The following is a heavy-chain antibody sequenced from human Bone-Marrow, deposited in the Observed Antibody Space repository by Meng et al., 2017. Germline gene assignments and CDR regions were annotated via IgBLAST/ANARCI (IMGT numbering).Heavy chain of an antibody. Sequence: AQCVRSEVEVKKPGASVKVPCQSSGYPFTGYYMHWVRQAPGQGLEWMGRINPNSGGTNYAQKFQGRVTMTRDKSTSTAYMELSSLRSEDTAVYYCARAPRSGWYYFDYWGQGTLVTVSS. CDR2: INPNSGGT. V-gene: IGHV1-2*06. J-gene: IGHJ4*02. D-gene: IGHD6-19*01. CDR3: ARAPRSGWYYFDY. CDR1: GYPFTGYY.